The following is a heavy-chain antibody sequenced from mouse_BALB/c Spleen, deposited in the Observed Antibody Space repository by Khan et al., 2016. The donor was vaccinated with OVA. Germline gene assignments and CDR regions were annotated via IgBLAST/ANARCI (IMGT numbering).Heavy chain of an antibody. Sequence: EVELVESRGGLVKPGGSLKLSCAASGFTFSNYGMSWVRQTPEKRLEWVATISSGGSSTYYPDSVKGRFTISRDNAKNTLYLQMRGLRSEDTAMYYCARTPSYYGSNYFDYWGQGTTLTVSS. V-gene: IGHV5-9-3*01. CDR2: ISSGGSST. CDR1: GFTFSNYG. J-gene: IGHJ2*01. CDR3: ARTPSYYGSNYFDY. D-gene: IGHD1-1*01.